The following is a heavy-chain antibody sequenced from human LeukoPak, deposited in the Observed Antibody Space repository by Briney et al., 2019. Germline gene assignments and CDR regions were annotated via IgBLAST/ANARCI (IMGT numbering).Heavy chain of an antibody. CDR1: GYTYTNYG. J-gene: IGHJ4*02. D-gene: IGHD3-10*01. Sequence: GASVMISCRTFGYTYTNYGISWVRQAPGQGLEWMGYISAYSGNTNYAQNLQGRVTMTTDRSTSTAYMELRSLRSDHTAVYYCARDSTLWFGEGGRGYFDYWGQGTLVTVSS. CDR2: ISAYSGNT. CDR3: ARDSTLWFGEGGRGYFDY. V-gene: IGHV1-18*04.